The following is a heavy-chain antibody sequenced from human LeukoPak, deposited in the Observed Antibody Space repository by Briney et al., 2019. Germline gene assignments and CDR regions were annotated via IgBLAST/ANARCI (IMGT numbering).Heavy chain of an antibody. CDR2: ISGSGTYI. CDR3: ATSGCTSCFYDY. CDR1: ELTFTFYS. D-gene: IGHD2-2*01. V-gene: IGHV3-21*01. Sequence: GGSLRLSCEASELTFTFYSMNWVRQASGKGLEWVSSISGSGTYIEYADSLKGRITISRDNARNSLYLQMNSLRVEDTAVYYCATSGCTSCFYDYWGQGTLVTVSS. J-gene: IGHJ4*02.